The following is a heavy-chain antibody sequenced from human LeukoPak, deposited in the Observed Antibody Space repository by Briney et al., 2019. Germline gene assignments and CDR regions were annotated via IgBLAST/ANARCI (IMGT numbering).Heavy chain of an antibody. CDR3: ASNIYDILTGYLDDAFDI. J-gene: IGHJ3*02. CDR1: GGSISSYY. V-gene: IGHV4-59*01. D-gene: IGHD3-9*01. Sequence: SETLSLTCTVSGGSISSYYWSWIRQPPGKGLEWIGYIYYSGSTNYNPSLKSRVTISVDTSKNQFSPKLSSVTAADTAVYYCASNIYDILTGYLDDAFDIWGQGTMVTVSS. CDR2: IYYSGST.